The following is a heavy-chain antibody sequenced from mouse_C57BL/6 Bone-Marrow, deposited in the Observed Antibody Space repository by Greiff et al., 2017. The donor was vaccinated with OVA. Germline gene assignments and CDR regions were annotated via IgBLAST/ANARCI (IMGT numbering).Heavy chain of an antibody. CDR3: ARDGYYPFDY. V-gene: IGHV5-16*01. J-gene: IGHJ2*01. Sequence: EVKVVESEGGLVQPGSSMKLSCTASGFTFSDYYMAWVRQVPEKGLEWVANINYDGSSTYYLDSLKSRFIISRDNAKNILYLQMSSLKSEDTATYYCARDGYYPFDYWGQGTTLTVSS. D-gene: IGHD2-3*01. CDR2: INYDGSST. CDR1: GFTFSDYY.